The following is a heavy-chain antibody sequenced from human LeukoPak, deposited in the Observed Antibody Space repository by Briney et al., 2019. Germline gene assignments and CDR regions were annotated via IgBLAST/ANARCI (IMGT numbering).Heavy chain of an antibody. CDR1: GGTFSSYA. Sequence: GASVKVSCKASGGTFSSYAISWVRQAPGQGLEWMGGIIPIFGTTNYAQKFQGRVTITADESTSTAYMELSSLRSEDTAVYYCARGVKWNYLSYWGQETLVTVSS. J-gene: IGHJ4*02. V-gene: IGHV1-69*13. D-gene: IGHD1-7*01. CDR3: ARGVKWNYLSY. CDR2: IIPIFGTT.